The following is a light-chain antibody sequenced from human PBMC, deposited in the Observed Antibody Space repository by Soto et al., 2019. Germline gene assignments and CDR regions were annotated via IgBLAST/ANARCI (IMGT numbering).Light chain of an antibody. V-gene: IGLV1-44*01. J-gene: IGLJ2*01. Sequence: QSVLTQPPSVSGTPGQRVNMSCSGSSSNIGSKSVSWYQHLPQTAPKLLIYSNNQRPSGVPGRFSGSKSGTSASLAISGLQSYDETQYHGAAWDGSLNVLVFGGGTKLTVL. CDR2: SNN. CDR1: SSNIGSKS. CDR3: AAWDGSLNVLV.